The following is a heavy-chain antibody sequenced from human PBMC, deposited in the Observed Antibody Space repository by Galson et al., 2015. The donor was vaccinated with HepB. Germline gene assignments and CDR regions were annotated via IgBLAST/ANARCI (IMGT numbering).Heavy chain of an antibody. Sequence: SLRLSCAASGFTFSSYGMHWVRQAPGKGLEWVAVISYDGSNKYYADSVKGRFTISRDNSKNTLYLQMNSLRAEDTAVYYCAKDVYCSSTSCYVGGAYYGMDVWGQGTTVTVSS. J-gene: IGHJ6*02. V-gene: IGHV3-30*18. CDR1: GFTFSSYG. CDR3: AKDVYCSSTSCYVGGAYYGMDV. D-gene: IGHD2-2*01. CDR2: ISYDGSNK.